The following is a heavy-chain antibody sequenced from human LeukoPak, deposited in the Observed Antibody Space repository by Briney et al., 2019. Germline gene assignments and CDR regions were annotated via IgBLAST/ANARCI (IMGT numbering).Heavy chain of an antibody. V-gene: IGHV4-34*01. CDR2: INHSGST. J-gene: IGHJ6*03. CDR1: GGSFSGYY. Sequence: SETLSLTCAVYGGSFSGYYWSWIRQPPGKGLKWIGEINHSGSTKYNPSLKSRVTISVDTSKNQFSLKLSSVTAADTAVYYCARGHPIVGATTPIYMDVWGKGTTVTVSS. CDR3: ARGHPIVGATTPIYMDV. D-gene: IGHD1-26*01.